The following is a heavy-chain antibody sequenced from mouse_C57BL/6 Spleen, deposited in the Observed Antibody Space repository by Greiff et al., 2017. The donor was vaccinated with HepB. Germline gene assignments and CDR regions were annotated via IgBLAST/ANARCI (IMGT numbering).Heavy chain of an antibody. CDR1: GFTFSDYY. CDR3: ARGNDGYDDWYFDV. Sequence: EVQRVESEGGLVQPGSSMKLSCTASGFTFSDYYMAWVRQVPEKGLEWVANINYDGSSTYYLDSLKSRFIISRDNAKNILYLQMSSLKSEDTATYYCARGNDGYDDWYFDVWGTGTTVTVSS. V-gene: IGHV5-16*01. J-gene: IGHJ1*03. CDR2: INYDGSST. D-gene: IGHD2-2*01.